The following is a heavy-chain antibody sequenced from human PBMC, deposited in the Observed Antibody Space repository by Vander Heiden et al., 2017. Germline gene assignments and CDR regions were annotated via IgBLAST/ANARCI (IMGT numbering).Heavy chain of an antibody. V-gene: IGHV3-74*01. J-gene: IGHJ4*02. D-gene: IGHD6-19*01. CDR1: GFTFSSYW. Sequence: EVQLVESGGGLVQPGGSLRLSCAASGFTFSSYWMHWVRPAPGRGQVWVSGITSDGSSTSYADPVKGRFTISRDNAKNTLYLQMNSLRAEDTAVYYCARGRIAVAGFDYWGQGTLVTVSS. CDR2: ITSDGSST. CDR3: ARGRIAVAGFDY.